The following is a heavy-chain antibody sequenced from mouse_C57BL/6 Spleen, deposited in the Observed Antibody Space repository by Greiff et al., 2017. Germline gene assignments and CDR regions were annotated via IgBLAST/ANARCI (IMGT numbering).Heavy chain of an antibody. D-gene: IGHD2-5*01. Sequence: QVQLQQPGAELVMPGASVKLSCTASGFTFTSYWMHWVKQRPGQGLEWIGEIDPSDSYTNSNQRFKGKSTLTVDKSSNTTYMQLSSLTSEDSAVYYCASSYYSNFCYFDYWGQGTTLTVSS. CDR3: ASSYYSNFCYFDY. CDR2: IDPSDSYT. J-gene: IGHJ2*01. V-gene: IGHV1-69*01. CDR1: GFTFTSYW.